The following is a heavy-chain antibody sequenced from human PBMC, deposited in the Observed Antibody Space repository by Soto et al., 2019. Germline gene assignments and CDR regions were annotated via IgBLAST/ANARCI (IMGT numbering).Heavy chain of an antibody. D-gene: IGHD3-16*01. Sequence: GGSLRLSCAISGVIVSDNCMSWVRLVPGKGLEWVSVVYSDGRTFYADSVKGRFTISRDNSEKTVFLQLSSLRVEDTAIYYCARDRLYDASGYYYCYYGMDVWGQGTTLTVSS. CDR3: ARDRLYDASGYYYCYYGMDV. CDR1: GVIVSDNC. CDR2: VYSDGRT. J-gene: IGHJ6*02. V-gene: IGHV3-53*01.